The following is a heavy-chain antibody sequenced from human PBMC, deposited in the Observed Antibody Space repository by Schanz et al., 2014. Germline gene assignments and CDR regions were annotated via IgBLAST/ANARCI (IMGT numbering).Heavy chain of an antibody. D-gene: IGHD6-13*01. CDR1: GESFSGYY. CDR3: ARRLLGGRIATSQARDRYLDY. Sequence: QVQLQQWGAGLLKPSETLSLTCAVYGESFSGYYWSWIRQPPGKGLEWIGEINHSGNTNYNPSLKRRVTIAVTPPKNHFSLKLNSVTAADTAVYYCARRLLGGRIATSQARDRYLDYWGQGILVTVSS. J-gene: IGHJ4*02. CDR2: INHSGNT. V-gene: IGHV4-34*01.